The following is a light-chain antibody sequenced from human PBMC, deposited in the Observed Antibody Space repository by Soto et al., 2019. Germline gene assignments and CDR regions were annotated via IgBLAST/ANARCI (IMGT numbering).Light chain of an antibody. CDR1: QGISSY. CDR3: QQYYSYPLT. V-gene: IGKV1-8*01. CDR2: AAS. J-gene: IGKJ4*01. Sequence: AIRMTQSPSSLSASTGDRVTITCRASQGISSYLAWYQQKPGKAPKLLIYAASTLQSGVPSRFSGSGSGTDFTLTISLLQSEDFATYYCQQYYSYPLTFGGGTKVDIK.